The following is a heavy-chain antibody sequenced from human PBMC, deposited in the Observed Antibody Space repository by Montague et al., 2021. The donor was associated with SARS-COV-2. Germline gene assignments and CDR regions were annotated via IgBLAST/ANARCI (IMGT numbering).Heavy chain of an antibody. Sequence: SETLSLTCTVSGGSISSSSYYWGWIRQPPGKGLEWIGCIYYSGSTYHNPSLKSRVTISVDTSKNQFSLKLSSVTAADTAVYYCARQEPIVVVVAAARGWFDPWGQGTLVTVSS. CDR2: IYYSGST. J-gene: IGHJ5*02. CDR3: ARQEPIVVVVAAARGWFDP. CDR1: GGSISSSSYY. V-gene: IGHV4-39*01. D-gene: IGHD2-15*01.